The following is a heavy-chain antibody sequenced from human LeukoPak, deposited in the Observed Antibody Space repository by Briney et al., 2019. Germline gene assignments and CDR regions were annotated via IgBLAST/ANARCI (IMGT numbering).Heavy chain of an antibody. CDR2: ISSSSSYT. V-gene: IGHV3-11*06. CDR1: GFTFSDYY. J-gene: IGHJ2*01. D-gene: IGHD3-10*01. CDR3: ARRAMGYGSGPISHWYFDL. Sequence: GGSLRLSCAASGFTFSDYYMSWIRQAPGKGLEWVSYISSSSSYTNYADSVKGRFTISRDNAKHSLFLQMNSLRAEDTAVYYCARRAMGYGSGPISHWYFDLWGRGTLVTVSS.